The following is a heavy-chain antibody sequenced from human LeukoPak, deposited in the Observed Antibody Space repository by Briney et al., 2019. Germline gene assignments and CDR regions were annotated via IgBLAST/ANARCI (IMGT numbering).Heavy chain of an antibody. J-gene: IGHJ5*02. D-gene: IGHD3-3*01. CDR2: INPNSGGT. CDR3: ARGSARITIFGVVINWFDP. V-gene: IGHV1-2*02. Sequence: ASVKVSCKASGYTFTGYYMHWVRQAPGQGLEWMGWINPNSGGTNYAQKFQGRVTMTRDTSISTAYMELSRLRSDDTAVYYCARGSARITIFGVVINWFDPWGKGTLVTVSS. CDR1: GYTFTGYY.